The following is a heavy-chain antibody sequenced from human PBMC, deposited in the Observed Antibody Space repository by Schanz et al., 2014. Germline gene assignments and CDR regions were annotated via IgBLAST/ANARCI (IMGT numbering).Heavy chain of an antibody. CDR2: IIPSLGLA. CDR3: ARDRLECGAECYSVEVFEI. D-gene: IGHD2-21*01. J-gene: IGHJ4*02. CDR1: GGTFSSFG. V-gene: IGHV1-69*04. Sequence: VQLEQSGAEVKKPGSSVKVSCKASGGTFSSFGINWVRQAPGQGLEWMGRIIPSLGLAKYEQKFQDKVTITADTSTTTASMELSGLRSEDTAVYYCARDRLECGAECYSVEVFEIWGQGTLVIVSS.